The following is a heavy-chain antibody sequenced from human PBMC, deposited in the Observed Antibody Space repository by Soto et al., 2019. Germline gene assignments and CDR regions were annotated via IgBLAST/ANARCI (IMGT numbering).Heavy chain of an antibody. J-gene: IGHJ4*01. V-gene: IGHV1-3*01. CDR3: ARDKYYGSGTYNYFDY. CDR2: INAGKGNT. Sequence: ASVKVSCKASGYTFTKYAMHWVRQAPGQRLEWMGCINAGKGNTKYSQNFQGRVTITRDTSATTAYMELNSLRPEDTAVYYCARDKYYGSGTYNYFDYWG. D-gene: IGHD3-10*01. CDR1: GYTFTKYA.